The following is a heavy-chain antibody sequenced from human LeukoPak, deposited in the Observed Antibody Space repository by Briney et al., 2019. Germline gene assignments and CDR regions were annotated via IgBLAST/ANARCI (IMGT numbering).Heavy chain of an antibody. Sequence: SETLSLTCTVSGGSISSSTYYWGWIRQPPGKGLEWIGNIYYSGSTYYNPSLKSRVTISVDTSKNQFSLKLSSVTAADTAVYYCARGIQLWLRPLYYFDYWGQGTLVTVSS. D-gene: IGHD5-18*01. CDR2: IYYSGST. V-gene: IGHV4-39*01. CDR1: GGSISSSTYY. J-gene: IGHJ4*02. CDR3: ARGIQLWLRPLYYFDY.